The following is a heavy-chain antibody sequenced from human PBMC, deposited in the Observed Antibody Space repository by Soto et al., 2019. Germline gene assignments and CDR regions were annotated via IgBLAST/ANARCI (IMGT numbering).Heavy chain of an antibody. D-gene: IGHD3-3*01. J-gene: IGHJ5*02. V-gene: IGHV3-15*01. CDR3: TTDPSARYDFWSGYPNNP. CDR2: IKSKTDGGTT. Sequence: AGGSLRLSCAASGFTFSNAWMSWVRQAPGKGLEWVGRIKSKTDGGTTDYAAPVKGRFTISRDDSKNTLYLQMNSLKTEDTAVYYCTTDPSARYDFWSGYPNNPWGQGTLVTVSS. CDR1: GFTFSNAW.